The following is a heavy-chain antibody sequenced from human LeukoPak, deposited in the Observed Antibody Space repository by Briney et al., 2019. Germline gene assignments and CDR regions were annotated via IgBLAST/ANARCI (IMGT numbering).Heavy chain of an antibody. V-gene: IGHV4-59*01. D-gene: IGHD4-17*01. CDR3: ARNPPHGDPGGFDY. CDR1: GGSISSYY. CDR2: IYYSGST. J-gene: IGHJ4*02. Sequence: KPSETLTLICTVSGGSISSYYGSWMREPPGKALEWIGYIYYSGSTNYNRSLKSRVTIPVDTSKNHFALKLGSVTAADTAVYYCARNPPHGDPGGFDYWGQGTLVTVSS.